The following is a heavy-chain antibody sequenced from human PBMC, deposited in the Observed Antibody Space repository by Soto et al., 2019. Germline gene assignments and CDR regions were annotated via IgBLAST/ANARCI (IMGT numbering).Heavy chain of an antibody. V-gene: IGHV4-59*01. CDR2: IYYSGST. CDR1: GVSMRSYC. Sequence: WATLSLTCTLSGVSMRSYCWVWSRHSPGKGLDWIGYIYYSGSTNYNPSLKIRVAISLDTSKNQFSLMRSSVTAADTAVYYCARGEWLATIKPYFAYWGQGTLVTVSS. J-gene: IGHJ4*02. CDR3: ARGEWLATIKPYFAY. D-gene: IGHD5-12*01.